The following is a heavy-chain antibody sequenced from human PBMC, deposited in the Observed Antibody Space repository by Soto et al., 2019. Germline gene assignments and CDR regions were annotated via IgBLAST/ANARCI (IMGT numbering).Heavy chain of an antibody. V-gene: IGHV3-30-3*01. CDR2: ISYDGSNK. CDR1: GFTFSSYA. J-gene: IGHJ4*02. Sequence: QVQLVESGGGVVQPGRSLRLSCAASGFTFSSYAMHWVRQAPGKGLEWVAVISYDGSNKYYADSVKGRFTISRDNSKNTLYLKMNSLRAEDTAVYYCARALYSSSLGGLDYWGQGTLVTVSS. D-gene: IGHD6-6*01. CDR3: ARALYSSSLGGLDY.